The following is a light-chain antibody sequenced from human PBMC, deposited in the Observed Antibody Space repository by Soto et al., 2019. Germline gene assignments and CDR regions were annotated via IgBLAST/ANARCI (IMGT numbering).Light chain of an antibody. J-gene: IGKJ4*01. CDR2: DAS. CDR1: PSISSW. V-gene: IGKV1-5*01. CDR3: QQYT. Sequence: DIQMTQSPSTLSASVGDRVTITCRASPSISSWLAWYQQKPGKAPKLLIYDASSLESGVPSRFRGSGSGTEFTLTISSLQPDDFATYYCQQYTFGGGTKVEIK.